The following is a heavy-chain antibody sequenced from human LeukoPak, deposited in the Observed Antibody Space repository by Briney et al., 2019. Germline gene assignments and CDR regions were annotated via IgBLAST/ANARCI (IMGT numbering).Heavy chain of an antibody. CDR2: IKQDGSEK. V-gene: IGHV3-7*01. CDR1: GFTFSSYW. CDR3: ARDRGSGSGGVAARFFVRRGGEFDY. J-gene: IGHJ4*02. D-gene: IGHD2-8*02. Sequence: PGGSLRLSCAASGFTFSSYWMSWVRQAPGKGLEWVANIKQDGSEKYYVDSVKGRFTISRDNAKNSLYLQMNSLRAEDTAVHYCARDRGSGSGGVAARFFVRRGGEFDYWGQGTLVTVSS.